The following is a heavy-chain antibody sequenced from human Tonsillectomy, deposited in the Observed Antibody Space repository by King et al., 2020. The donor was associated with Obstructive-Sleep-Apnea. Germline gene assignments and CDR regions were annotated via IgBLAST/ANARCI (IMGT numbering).Heavy chain of an antibody. CDR3: AKRFMVRGVPLDY. J-gene: IGHJ4*02. CDR1: GFTFSSYA. CDR2: FKGWGGST. Sequence: QLVQSGGGLVQPGGSLRLSCAASGFTFSSYAMSWVRQAPGKGLEWGSAFKGWGGSTYYPDSGKGRFTISRDNSKNTLYLQMNSLRAEDTAVYYCAKRFMVRGVPLDYWGQGTLVTVSS. D-gene: IGHD3-10*01. V-gene: IGHV3-23*04.